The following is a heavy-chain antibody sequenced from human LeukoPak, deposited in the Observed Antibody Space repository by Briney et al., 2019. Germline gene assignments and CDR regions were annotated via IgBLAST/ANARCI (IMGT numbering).Heavy chain of an antibody. CDR3: VRDNDSIFDN. Sequence: PGGSLRLSCAASGFTFSSYWMHWVRQAPGKGLVWVSRINSDGSSIRYADSVKGRFTISRDNAKNTLYLQMNSLRAEDTAVYHCVRDNDSIFDNWGQGTLVTVSS. CDR2: INSDGSSI. J-gene: IGHJ4*02. D-gene: IGHD2/OR15-2a*01. CDR1: GFTFSSYW. V-gene: IGHV3-74*01.